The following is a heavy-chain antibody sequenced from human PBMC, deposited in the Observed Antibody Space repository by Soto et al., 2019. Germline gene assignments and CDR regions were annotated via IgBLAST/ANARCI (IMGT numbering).Heavy chain of an antibody. CDR3: VFPERNVQHNWFDP. V-gene: IGHV4-39*01. CDR1: GASISSSSYY. D-gene: IGHD1-1*01. CDR2: IFYTGST. J-gene: IGHJ5*02. Sequence: SETLSLTCTVSGASISSSSYYWGLIRQPPGKGLEWIGSIFYTGSTYYNPSLKSRVTISVDTSKNQFSLKLSSVTAADTAVYYCVFPERNVQHNWFDPWGQGILVTVSS.